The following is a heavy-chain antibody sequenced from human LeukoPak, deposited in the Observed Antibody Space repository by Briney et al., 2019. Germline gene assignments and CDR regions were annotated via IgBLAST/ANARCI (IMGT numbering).Heavy chain of an antibody. Sequence: PGGSLRLSCAASGVTFSSYAMSWVRQAPGKGLEWVSAISGSGGSPYYADSVKGRYTISRDNSKNTLYPQMNSLRAEDTAVYYCAKGVAVAARAEYFQHWGQGTLVTVSS. V-gene: IGHV3-23*01. CDR3: AKGVAVAARAEYFQH. CDR1: GVTFSSYA. J-gene: IGHJ1*01. CDR2: ISGSGGSP. D-gene: IGHD6-19*01.